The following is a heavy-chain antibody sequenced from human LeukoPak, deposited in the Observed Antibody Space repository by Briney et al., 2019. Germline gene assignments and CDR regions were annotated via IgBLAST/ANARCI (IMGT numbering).Heavy chain of an antibody. J-gene: IGHJ4*02. CDR1: GGSISSYY. Sequence: SETLSLTCTVSGGSISSYYWSWIRQPPVKGLEWIGSIYYSGSTNYNPSLKSRVTISVDTSKNHLSLKLRSVTAADTAVYYCAREFSVSYGPFDYWGQGTLVTVSS. CDR3: AREFSVSYGPFDY. CDR2: IYYSGST. D-gene: IGHD1-26*01. V-gene: IGHV4-59*01.